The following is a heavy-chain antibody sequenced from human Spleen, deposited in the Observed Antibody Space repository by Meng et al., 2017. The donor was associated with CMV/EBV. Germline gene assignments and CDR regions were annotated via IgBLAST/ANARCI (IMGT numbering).Heavy chain of an antibody. D-gene: IGHD3-22*01. CDR3: SSQTYYYDSDGHSHWFDP. CDR1: GFTFSGSA. CDR2: ISSKTNNYAT. V-gene: IGHV3-73*01. Sequence: GESLKISCAASGFTFSGSAMHWVRQASGKGLEWLGRISSKTNNYATTYAASVKGRFTISRDDSTNTAYLQMNSLRNEDTAVYYCSSQTYYYDSDGHSHWFDPWGHGTLVTVSS. J-gene: IGHJ5*02.